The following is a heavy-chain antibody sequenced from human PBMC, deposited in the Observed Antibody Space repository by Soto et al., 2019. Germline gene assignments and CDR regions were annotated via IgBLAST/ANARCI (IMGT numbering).Heavy chain of an antibody. Sequence: QVQLQESGPGLVKPSETLSLTCTVSGGSSSSYYWSWIRQPAGKRLEWIGRIFSFGNTNYNPSLKSRVTMSVDTSKNQFYLNLRSVTPADTALYFCARDGAHDLGGLGGDFDFWGQGMMVTVSS. CDR1: GGSSSSYY. J-gene: IGHJ4*02. CDR3: ARDGAHDLGGLGGDFDF. D-gene: IGHD3-3*01. V-gene: IGHV4-4*07. CDR2: IFSFGNT.